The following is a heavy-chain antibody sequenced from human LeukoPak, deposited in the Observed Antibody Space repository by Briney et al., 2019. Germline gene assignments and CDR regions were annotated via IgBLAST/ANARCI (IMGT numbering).Heavy chain of an antibody. V-gene: IGHV3-7*03. CDR1: GFTFSGHW. Sequence: PGGSLRLSCAASGFTFSGHWMTWVRQAPGKGLEWVANIKEDGSKKNYVDSVKGRFTISRDNAKNSLNLQMTSLRAEDTAMYYCATPLDYRDSSGFHQGGDWGQGTLVTVSS. CDR3: ATPLDYRDSSGFHQGGD. CDR2: IKEDGSKK. D-gene: IGHD3-22*01. J-gene: IGHJ4*02.